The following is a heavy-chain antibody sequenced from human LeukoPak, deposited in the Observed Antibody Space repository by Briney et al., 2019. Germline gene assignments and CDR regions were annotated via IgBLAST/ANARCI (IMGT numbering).Heavy chain of an antibody. D-gene: IGHD4-11*01. V-gene: IGHV4-61*02. CDR2: IYTSGST. CDR3: ARVRLYSNYFYYYGMDV. Sequence: SQTLSLTCTVSDGSISSGSYYWSWIRQPAGKGLEWIGRIYTSGSTNYNPSLKSRVTISVDTSKNQFSLKLSSVTAADTAVYYCARVRLYSNYFYYYGMDVWGQGTTVTVSS. J-gene: IGHJ6*02. CDR1: DGSISSGSYY.